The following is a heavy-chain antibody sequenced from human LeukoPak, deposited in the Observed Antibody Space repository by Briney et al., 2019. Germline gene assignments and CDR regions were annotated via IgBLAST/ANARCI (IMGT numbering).Heavy chain of an antibody. CDR3: VKDRGNYGDPLYYFDY. V-gene: IGHV3-64D*06. CDR1: GFTFSSYA. CDR2: ISSNGGST. Sequence: GGSLRLSCSASGFTFSSYAMHWVRQAPGKGLEYVSAISSNGGSTYYADSVKGRFTISRDNSKNTLYLQMRSLRAEDTAVYYCVKDRGNYGDPLYYFDYWGQGTLVTVSS. J-gene: IGHJ4*02. D-gene: IGHD4-17*01.